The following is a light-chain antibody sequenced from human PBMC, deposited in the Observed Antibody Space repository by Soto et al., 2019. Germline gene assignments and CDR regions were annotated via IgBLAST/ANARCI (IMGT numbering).Light chain of an antibody. J-gene: IGLJ1*01. V-gene: IGLV2-11*01. CDR2: DVT. Sequence: QSALTQPRSVSGSPEQSVTISCTGTSSDVGGYNYVSCYQQNPGKATKHIIYDVTQRPSGVPDRFSGSKSSNTASLTISGLQAHDGADYYFCSYAGTFTFVIGSGIKVTVL. CDR1: SSDVGGYNY. CDR3: CSYAGTFTFV.